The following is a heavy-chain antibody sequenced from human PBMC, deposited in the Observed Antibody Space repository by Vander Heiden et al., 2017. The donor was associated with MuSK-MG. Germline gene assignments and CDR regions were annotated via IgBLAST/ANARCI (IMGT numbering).Heavy chain of an antibody. D-gene: IGHD3-3*02. CDR1: GGSISRSSYY. J-gene: IGHJ3*02. CDR3: ARRPHDHFWGGWGSNAFDI. Sequence: QLQLQESGPGLVKPSETPSLTCTVSGGSISRSSYYWGWIRQPPGKGLEWIGSIYYSGSTYYNPSLKSRVTISVDTSKNQFSLKLSSVTAADTAVYYCARRPHDHFWGGWGSNAFDIWGQGTMVTVSS. CDR2: IYYSGST. V-gene: IGHV4-39*01.